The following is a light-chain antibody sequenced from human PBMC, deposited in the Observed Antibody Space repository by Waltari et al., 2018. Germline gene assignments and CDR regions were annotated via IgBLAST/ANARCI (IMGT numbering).Light chain of an antibody. CDR3: QHYESLPVT. CDR2: HAS. CDR1: PSISKY. J-gene: IGKJ1*01. V-gene: IGKV3-20*01. Sequence: EIVLTQSPGTLSLSPGERATLSCRDSPSISKYLAWYQQKPGQAPRLLIYHASSRAAGIPDRFSGSGSGTDFSLSISRLEPEDFAVYYCQHYESLPVTFGQGTKVEIK.